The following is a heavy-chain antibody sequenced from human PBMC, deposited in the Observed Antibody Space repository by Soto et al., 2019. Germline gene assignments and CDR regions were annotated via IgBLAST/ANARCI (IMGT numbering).Heavy chain of an antibody. Sequence: EVQLLESGGGLVQPGGSLRLSCAASGFTFSNYGMNWVRQAPGKGLEWVSTISESGGGTYYADSVKGRFTISRDNSKKPLYLQMNSLRAEDTAVYYGTKRNRHGSGSADSWAQGPLVTVPS. D-gene: IGHD3-10*01. CDR2: ISESGGGT. J-gene: IGHJ4*02. CDR1: GFTFSNYG. V-gene: IGHV3-23*01. CDR3: TKRNRHGSGSADS.